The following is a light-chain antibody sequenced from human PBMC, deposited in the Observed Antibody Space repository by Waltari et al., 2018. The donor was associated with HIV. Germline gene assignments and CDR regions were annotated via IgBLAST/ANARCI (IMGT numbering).Light chain of an antibody. CDR2: EVK. Sequence: QSALTQPPSVSGSPGPSVTISCTGTSSDVGNYARVSWYQGSPGPAPKLILYEVKNRTAGGPDRFSGYKAGHTASLTISGLQPEDEAHYYCSSDTTRTTHVFGTGTKVTVL. CDR3: SSDTTRTTHV. V-gene: IGLV2-18*02. J-gene: IGLJ1*01. CDR1: SSDVGNYAR.